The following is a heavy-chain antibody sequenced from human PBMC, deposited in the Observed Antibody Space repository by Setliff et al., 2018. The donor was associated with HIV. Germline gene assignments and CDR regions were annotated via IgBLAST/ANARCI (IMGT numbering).Heavy chain of an antibody. J-gene: IGHJ4*02. D-gene: IGHD4-17*01. CDR1: GYSINSGYF. Sequence: PSETLSLTCAVSGYSINSGYFWGWVRQPPGRGLEWIGSCYHSGSTFQNPSLKTRVTISLDRSNNQFSLKLRSVTAADTAVYYCAKGAGFYGDYTFDHWGQGRQVTVSS. CDR3: AKGAGFYGDYTFDH. CDR2: CYHSGST. V-gene: IGHV4-38-2*01.